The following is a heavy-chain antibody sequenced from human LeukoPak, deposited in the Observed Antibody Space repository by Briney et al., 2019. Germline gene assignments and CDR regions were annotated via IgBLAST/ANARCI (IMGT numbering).Heavy chain of an antibody. CDR3: AKDFSSSWSHLDY. D-gene: IGHD6-13*01. J-gene: IGHJ4*02. CDR2: ISWNSGSI. V-gene: IGHV3-9*01. Sequence: PGGSLRLSCAASGFTFDDYAMHWVRQAPGKGLEWVSGISWNSGSIGYADSVKGRFTISRDNSKNTLYLQMNSLRAEDTAVYYCAKDFSSSWSHLDYWGQGTLVTVSS. CDR1: GFTFDDYA.